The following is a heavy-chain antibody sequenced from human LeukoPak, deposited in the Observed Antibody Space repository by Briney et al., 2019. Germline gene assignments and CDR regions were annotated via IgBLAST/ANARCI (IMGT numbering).Heavy chain of an antibody. D-gene: IGHD6-13*01. CDR3: ARGRDVATAYSSSWDGYYFDY. CDR2: ISDIGSI. CDR1: GGSISSYY. V-gene: IGHV4-59*01. J-gene: IGHJ4*02. Sequence: SETLSLTCTVSGGSISSYYWSWIRQPPGKGLEWIAYISDIGSINYNPSLKSRVTISVDTSKNQFSLKLSSVTAADTAVYYCARGRDVATAYSSSWDGYYFDYWGQGTLVTVSS.